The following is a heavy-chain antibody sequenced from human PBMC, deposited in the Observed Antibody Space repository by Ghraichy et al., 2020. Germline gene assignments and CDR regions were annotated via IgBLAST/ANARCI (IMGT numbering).Heavy chain of an antibody. CDR2: ISSSSSTI. CDR3: ARRLWEGSGSYYNTYYYYGMDV. J-gene: IGHJ6*02. V-gene: IGHV3-48*02. Sequence: GGSLRLSCAASGFTFSSYSMNWVRQAPGKGLEWVSYISSSSSTIYYADSVKGRFTISRDNAKNSLYLQMNSLRDEDTAVYYCARRLWEGSGSYYNTYYYYGMDVWGQGTTVTVSS. CDR1: GFTFSSYS. D-gene: IGHD3-10*01.